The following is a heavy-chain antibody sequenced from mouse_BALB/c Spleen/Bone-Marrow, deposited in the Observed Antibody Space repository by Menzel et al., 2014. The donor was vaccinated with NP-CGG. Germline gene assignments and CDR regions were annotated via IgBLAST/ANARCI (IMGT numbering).Heavy chain of an antibody. CDR3: TRDHYYYGSSYWYFDV. CDR2: INPSNGGT. V-gene: IGHV1S81*02. Sequence: QVHEKQSGAELVKPGASVKLYCKASGYTFTSYYMYWVKQRPGQGLEWIGGINPSNGGTNFNEKFKSKATLTVDKSSSTAYVQLSSLSSEDSAVYYCTRDHYYYGSSYWYFDVWGAGTTVTVSS. J-gene: IGHJ1*01. D-gene: IGHD1-1*01. CDR1: GYTFTSYY.